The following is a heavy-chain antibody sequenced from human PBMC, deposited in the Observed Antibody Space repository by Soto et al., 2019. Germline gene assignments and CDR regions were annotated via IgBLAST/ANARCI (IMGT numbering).Heavy chain of an antibody. D-gene: IGHD1-1*01. Sequence: FLRLSCAVSGFTFSAYWMHWVRQVPGKGLTWVSRISDDGSTATYADSVKGRFIISRDNAKNTLYLEMNTLRADDSGLYYCARGPRVSSTGTGAHWGRGTLVTVSS. CDR3: ARGPRVSSTGTGAH. V-gene: IGHV3-74*01. CDR1: GFTFSAYW. J-gene: IGHJ4*02. CDR2: ISDDGSTA.